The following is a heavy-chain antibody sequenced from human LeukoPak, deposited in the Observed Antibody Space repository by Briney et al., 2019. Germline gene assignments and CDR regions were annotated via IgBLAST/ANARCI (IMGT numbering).Heavy chain of an antibody. CDR3: AKDLDKAVAGTFFY. CDR1: GFTFSSYA. CDR2: ISGSGGTT. J-gene: IGHJ4*02. Sequence: GGSLRLSCAASGFTFSSYAMSWVRQAPGKGLEWVSAISGSGGTTYYADSVKGRFTISRDNSKNTLYLQMNSLRAEDTAVYYCAKDLDKAVAGTFFYWGQGTLVTVSS. D-gene: IGHD6-19*01. V-gene: IGHV3-23*01.